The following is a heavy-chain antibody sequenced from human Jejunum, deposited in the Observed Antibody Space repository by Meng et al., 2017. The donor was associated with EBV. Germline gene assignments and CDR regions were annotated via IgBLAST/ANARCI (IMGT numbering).Heavy chain of an antibody. CDR3: ARGRGYDYGDS. CDR2: MYYTGKA. J-gene: IGHJ5*02. CDR1: GDSVSGYNY. V-gene: IGHV4-61*01. D-gene: IGHD5-12*01. Sequence: QVQLQESGPGLLKPSETLSLTCRVSGDSVSGYNYWTWNRQPPGKGLEWIGNMYYTGKAIYKPSLQSRVTISVDTSKNQFSLRVTSVTAADTAIYYCARGRGYDYGDSWGQGTLVTVSS.